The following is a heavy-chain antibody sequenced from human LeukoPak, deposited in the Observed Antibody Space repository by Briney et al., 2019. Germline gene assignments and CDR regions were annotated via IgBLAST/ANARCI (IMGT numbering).Heavy chain of an antibody. V-gene: IGHV3-43*02. CDR3: AKAIVVVVGGYFDY. Sequence: GGSRRLSCPASGFTLDDYAMRWVRQAPGEWLEWVSPIRGDGRSTYYADSGKGRFTISRDTSKNSLYMQMNSLRTEDTPLYYCAKAIVVVVGGYFDYWGQGTLVTVSS. CDR2: IRGDGRST. D-gene: IGHD2-15*01. CDR1: GFTLDDYA. J-gene: IGHJ4*02.